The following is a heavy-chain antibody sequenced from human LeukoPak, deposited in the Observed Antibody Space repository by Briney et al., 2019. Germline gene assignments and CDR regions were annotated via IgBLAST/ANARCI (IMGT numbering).Heavy chain of an antibody. Sequence: GASVKVSCKTSGYTFNVYGITWVRQAPGQGLEWMGWINIFNGNTNYVQRLQGRVTMTTDTSTSTAYMELRSLRSDDTAVYYCARVRYDTYYFDYWGQGTLVTVSS. D-gene: IGHD3-22*01. V-gene: IGHV1-18*01. CDR3: ARVRYDTYYFDY. CDR1: GYTFNVYG. J-gene: IGHJ4*02. CDR2: INIFNGNT.